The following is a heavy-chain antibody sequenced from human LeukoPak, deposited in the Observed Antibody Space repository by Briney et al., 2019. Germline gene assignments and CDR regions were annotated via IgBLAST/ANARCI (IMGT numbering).Heavy chain of an antibody. J-gene: IGHJ3*02. V-gene: IGHV4-38-2*01. Sequence: PSETLSLTCVVSGYSISSGYYWGWIRQPPGKGLEWIGSIYRSGTTYYNPSLKSRLTISVDTSKNQFSLKLSSVTAADTAVYYCARYISDAFDIWGQGAMVTVSS. CDR3: ARYISDAFDI. D-gene: IGHD3-9*01. CDR1: GYSISSGYY. CDR2: IYRSGTT.